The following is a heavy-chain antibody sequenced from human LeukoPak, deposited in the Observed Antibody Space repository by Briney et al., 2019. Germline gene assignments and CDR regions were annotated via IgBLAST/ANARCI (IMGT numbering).Heavy chain of an antibody. D-gene: IGHD1-26*01. V-gene: IGHV6-1*01. J-gene: IGHJ4*02. Sequence: SQTLSLICAISGDSVSSNSAAWNWIRQSPSRGLEWLGRTYYRSSWYNDYAASVKSRITISPDTSKNQFSLHLNSVTPEDTAVYYCARVNSGSYYGDYWGQGTLVTVSS. CDR3: ARVNSGSYYGDY. CDR1: GDSVSSNSAA. CDR2: TYYRSSWYN.